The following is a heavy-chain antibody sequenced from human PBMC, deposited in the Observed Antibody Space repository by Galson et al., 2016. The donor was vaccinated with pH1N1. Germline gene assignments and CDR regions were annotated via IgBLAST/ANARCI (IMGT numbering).Heavy chain of an antibody. CDR3: AKGAGRYYFGSGIFDY. CDR1: GFAFDDFA. V-gene: IGHV3-9*01. CDR2: ISWNSNSI. D-gene: IGHD1-26*01. J-gene: IGHJ4*02. Sequence: SLRLSCAASGFAFDDFAMHWVRHVPGKGLEWVSGISWNSNSIGYADSVKGRFTISRDSAKKSLFLQMNSLGVEDTALYYCAKGAGRYYFGSGIFDYWGQGTQVTVSS.